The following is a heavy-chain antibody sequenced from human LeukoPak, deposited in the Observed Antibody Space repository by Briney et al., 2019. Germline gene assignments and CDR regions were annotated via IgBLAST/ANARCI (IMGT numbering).Heavy chain of an antibody. Sequence: GGSLRLSCAASGFTFSSYEMNWVRQAPGKGLEWVSCISSSGSTIYYADSVNGRFTISRDNAKNSLYLQMNSLRVEDTAVYYCARDRDNGDYRDNWGQGTLVTVSS. D-gene: IGHD4-17*01. CDR1: GFTFSSYE. J-gene: IGHJ4*02. CDR2: ISSSGSTI. CDR3: ARDRDNGDYRDN. V-gene: IGHV3-48*03.